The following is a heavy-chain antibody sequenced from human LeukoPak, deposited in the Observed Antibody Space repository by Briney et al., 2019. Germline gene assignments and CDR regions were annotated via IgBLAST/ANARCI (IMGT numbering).Heavy chain of an antibody. CDR3: ARGTLKAAATDFDY. CDR1: GFTFSSYS. D-gene: IGHD6-13*01. CDR2: ITSISITM. Sequence: PGGSLRLSCAASGFTFSSYSMNWVRQAPGKGLEWVSYITSISITMYYADSVRGRFTISRDNAKNSLYLQMNSLRAEGTALYYCARGTLKAAATDFDYWGQGTLVTVSS. J-gene: IGHJ4*02. V-gene: IGHV3-48*01.